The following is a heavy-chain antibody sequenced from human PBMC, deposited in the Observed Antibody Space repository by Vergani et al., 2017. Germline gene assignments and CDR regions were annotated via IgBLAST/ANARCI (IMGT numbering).Heavy chain of an antibody. CDR1: GFPFDDYG. J-gene: IGHJ6*03. CDR3: ARRPGVMAAPYYYYMDV. D-gene: IGHD5-24*01. Sequence: EVQLVESGGGVVRPGGPLRLPCAASGFPFDDYGMSWVRQAPWKGLEWVSGINWNGGSTGYADSVQGRFTISRDNAKNSLYLQMNSLRAEDTALFYCARRPGVMAAPYYYYMDVWGKGTTVAVSS. V-gene: IGHV3-20*04. CDR2: INWNGGST.